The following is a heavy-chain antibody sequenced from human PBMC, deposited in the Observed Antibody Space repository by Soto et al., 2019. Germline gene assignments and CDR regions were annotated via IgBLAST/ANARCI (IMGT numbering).Heavy chain of an antibody. Sequence: GASVKVSCKASGYTFTNYAMHWVRQAPGQRLEWMGWINAGNGNTKYSQKFQGRVTITRDTSASTAYMELSSLRSEDTAVYYCARDPPIYGSGLRYYYGMDVWGQGTTVTVSS. J-gene: IGHJ6*02. CDR2: INAGNGNT. CDR1: GYTFTNYA. CDR3: ARDPPIYGSGLRYYYGMDV. V-gene: IGHV1-3*01. D-gene: IGHD3-10*01.